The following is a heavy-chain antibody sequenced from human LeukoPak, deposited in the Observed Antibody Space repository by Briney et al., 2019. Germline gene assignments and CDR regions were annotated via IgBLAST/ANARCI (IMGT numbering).Heavy chain of an antibody. Sequence: PGGSLRLSCAASGFIFSSYWMSWVRQAPGKGLEWVANIKQDGSEKYYVDSVKGRFTISRDNAKKSLYLQMNSLRAEDTAVYYCARHLSGITGYTYGRGIDYWGQGTLLTVSS. J-gene: IGHJ4*02. CDR3: ARHLSGITGYTYGRGIDY. V-gene: IGHV3-7*01. CDR1: GFIFSSYW. CDR2: IKQDGSEK. D-gene: IGHD5-18*01.